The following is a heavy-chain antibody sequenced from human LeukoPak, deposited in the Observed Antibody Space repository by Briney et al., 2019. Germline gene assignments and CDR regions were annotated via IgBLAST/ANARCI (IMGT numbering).Heavy chain of an antibody. CDR1: GGSISSYY. Sequence: PSETLSLTCTVSGGSISSYYWSWIRQPAGKGLEWIGRIYSSGSTNYNPSLKSRVTMSVDTSKNQFSLKLDSVTVADTAVYYCTRETAVTPWVSEPLDPWGQGTLVTVSS. D-gene: IGHD4-17*01. CDR3: TRETAVTPWVSEPLDP. V-gene: IGHV4-4*07. J-gene: IGHJ5*02. CDR2: IYSSGST.